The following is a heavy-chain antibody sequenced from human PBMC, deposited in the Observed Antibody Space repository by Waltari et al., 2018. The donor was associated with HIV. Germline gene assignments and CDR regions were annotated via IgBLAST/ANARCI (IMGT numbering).Heavy chain of an antibody. D-gene: IGHD3-22*01. J-gene: IGHJ4*02. CDR3: ARDRYYYARTGSPDY. Sequence: QLQLQESGPGLVKPSETLSITCTVSGGSITSSSYYWGWIRQPPGKGLEWLGNIYYSGSAYYNSSLKSRVTISVDMSKNQFSLKLNSVTAADTAVYYCARDRYYYARTGSPDYWGQGTLVTVSS. CDR2: IYYSGSA. CDR1: GGSITSSSYY. V-gene: IGHV4-39*02.